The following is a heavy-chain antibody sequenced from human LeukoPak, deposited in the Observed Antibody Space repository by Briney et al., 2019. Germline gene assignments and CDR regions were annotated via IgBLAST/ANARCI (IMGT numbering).Heavy chain of an antibody. CDR2: ISGRGGRT. J-gene: IGHJ4*02. V-gene: IGHV3-23*01. Sequence: GGSLRLSCAASRFTFSSYAMNWVRQAPGKGLEWVSSISGRGGRTSYADSVKGRFTISRDNSKNTLYLQMNSLRAEDTAVHYCAKDAPFDDYLRGSYRYFDYWGQGTLVTVSS. CDR3: AKDAPFDDYLRGSYRYFDY. D-gene: IGHD3-16*02. CDR1: RFTFSSYA.